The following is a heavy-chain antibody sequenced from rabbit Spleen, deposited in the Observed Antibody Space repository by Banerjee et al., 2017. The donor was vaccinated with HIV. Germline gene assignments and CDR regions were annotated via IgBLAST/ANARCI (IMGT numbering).Heavy chain of an antibody. Sequence: QEQLEESGGDLVKPEGSLTLTCTASGFSFSRNYYMCWVRQAPGKGLEWIGCIYTGSGSAWYASWVNGRFTISKTSSTTVTLRMTSLTAADRAAYFCARDLVGVIGWNFYLWGPGTLVTVS. CDR2: IYTGSGSA. CDR3: ARDLVGVIGWNFYL. V-gene: IGHV1S45*01. J-gene: IGHJ4*01. CDR1: GFSFSRNYY. D-gene: IGHD1-1*01.